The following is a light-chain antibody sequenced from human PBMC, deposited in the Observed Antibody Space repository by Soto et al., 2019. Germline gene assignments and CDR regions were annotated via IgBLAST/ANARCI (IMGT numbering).Light chain of an antibody. CDR1: QSVNNN. J-gene: IGKJ2*01. CDR3: QQYNNWPPGYT. V-gene: IGKV3-15*01. Sequence: EIVMTQSPATLSVSPGERATLSCGASQSVNNNLAWYQHKPGQAPRLLIYEASTRATGVPARFSGSGSGTEFILTISSLQSEDFAVYYCQQYNNWPPGYTFGQGTKLEIK. CDR2: EAS.